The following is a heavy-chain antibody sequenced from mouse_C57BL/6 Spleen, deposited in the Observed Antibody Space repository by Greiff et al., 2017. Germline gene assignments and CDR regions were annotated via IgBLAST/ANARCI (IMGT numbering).Heavy chain of an antibody. Sequence: EVKLMESGTVLARPGASVKMSCKTSGYTFTSYWMHWVKQRPGQGLEWIGAIYPGNSDTSYNQKFKGKAKLTAVTSASTAYMELSSLTNEDSAVYYCTRKDTTVVANYYAMDYWGQGTSVTVSS. CDR2: IYPGNSDT. CDR1: GYTFTSYW. D-gene: IGHD1-1*01. J-gene: IGHJ4*01. V-gene: IGHV1-5*01. CDR3: TRKDTTVVANYYAMDY.